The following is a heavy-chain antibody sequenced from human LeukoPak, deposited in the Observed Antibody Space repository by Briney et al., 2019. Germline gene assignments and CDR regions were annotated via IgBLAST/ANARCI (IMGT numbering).Heavy chain of an antibody. Sequence: GGSLRLSCAGSGFTDSGLTFSSDWMSWVRQPPGKGLEWVANINKDTIKKYYLDSVKGRFTTSRDHAKNSLYLQMNSLRAEDTAVYHCAREIVSAVAGNFDYWGQGTLVTVSS. V-gene: IGHV3-7*01. CDR3: AREIVSAVAGNFDY. CDR1: GFTDSGLTFSSDW. D-gene: IGHD6-19*01. J-gene: IGHJ4*02. CDR2: INKDTIKK.